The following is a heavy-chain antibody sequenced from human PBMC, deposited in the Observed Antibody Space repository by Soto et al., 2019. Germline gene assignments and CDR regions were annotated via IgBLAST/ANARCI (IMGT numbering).Heavy chain of an antibody. Sequence: SETLSLTCTVSGGSISSYYWSWIRQPPGKGLEWIGYIYYSGSTNYNPSLKSRVTISVDTSKNQFSLKLSSVTAADTAMYYCARGGVMVRGVIAWFDPWGQGTLVTVSS. J-gene: IGHJ5*02. CDR1: GGSISSYY. CDR2: IYYSGST. CDR3: ARGGVMVRGVIAWFDP. D-gene: IGHD3-10*01. V-gene: IGHV4-59*01.